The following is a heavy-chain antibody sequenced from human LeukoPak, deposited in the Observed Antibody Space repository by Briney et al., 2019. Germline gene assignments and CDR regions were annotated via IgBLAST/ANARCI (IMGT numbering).Heavy chain of an antibody. Sequence: GGSLRLSCGASVFTLRIYSMIGVPQSPGRAVVCVSSIICSSRYIYYADSVKGRFTISRDNAKNSLYLQMNSLRAEDTAVYYCARYYYYGSGTPYYYYYMDVWGKGTTVTVSS. D-gene: IGHD3-10*01. J-gene: IGHJ6*03. CDR3: ARYYYYGSGTPYYYYYMDV. CDR2: IICSSRYI. CDR1: VFTLRIYS. V-gene: IGHV3-21*01.